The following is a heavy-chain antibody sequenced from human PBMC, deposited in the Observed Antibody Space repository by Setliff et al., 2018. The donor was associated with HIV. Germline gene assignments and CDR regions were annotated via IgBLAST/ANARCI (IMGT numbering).Heavy chain of an antibody. J-gene: IGHJ4*02. CDR2: IIPIFGTA. Sequence: SVKVSCKASGGTFSSYAISWVRQAPGQGLEWMGGIIPIFGTANYAQKFQGGVTITADESTSTAYMELSSLRSDDTAVYYCARGDYDYVWGSYRPLALDYWGQGTLVTVSS. D-gene: IGHD3-16*02. V-gene: IGHV1-69*13. CDR3: ARGDYDYVWGSYRPLALDY. CDR1: GGTFSSYA.